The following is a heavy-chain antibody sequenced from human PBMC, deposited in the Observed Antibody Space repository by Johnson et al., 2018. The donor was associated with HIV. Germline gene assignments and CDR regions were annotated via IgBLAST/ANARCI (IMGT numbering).Heavy chain of an antibody. CDR2: ISSSGSTI. V-gene: IGHV3-11*04. Sequence: QVQLVESGGGLVKPGGSLRLSCAASGFTFTDYYMNWMRQAPGKGLEWVSHISSSGSTIYYADSVKGRFTISRDNAKKSLYLQMNSLRAEDTAVYYCAKEAVATSHAFDIWAKGQWSPSLQ. CDR1: GFTFTDYY. D-gene: IGHD5-12*01. CDR3: AKEAVATSHAFDI. J-gene: IGHJ3*02.